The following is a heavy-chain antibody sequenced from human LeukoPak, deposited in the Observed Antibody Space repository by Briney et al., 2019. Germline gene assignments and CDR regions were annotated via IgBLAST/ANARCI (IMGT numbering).Heavy chain of an antibody. V-gene: IGHV1-2*02. CDR3: ARDLVGATTLHEGF. J-gene: IGHJ4*02. CDR1: GYTFTGYF. CDR2: INPNSGGT. D-gene: IGHD1-26*01. Sequence: ASVKVSCKASGYTFTGYFMHWVRQAPGQGLEWMGWINPNSGGTNYGLKFRGRVTMTRETSISTVYMELSSLRSDDTAVYYCARDLVGATTLHEGFWGRGTLVTVSS.